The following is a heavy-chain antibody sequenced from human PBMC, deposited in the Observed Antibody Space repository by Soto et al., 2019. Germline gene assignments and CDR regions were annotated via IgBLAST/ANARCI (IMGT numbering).Heavy chain of an antibody. CDR1: GCSISSGGYY. V-gene: IGHV4-31*03. CDR3: ARLYDSSGYYFDY. J-gene: IGHJ4*02. D-gene: IGHD3-22*01. CDR2: IYYSGST. Sequence: TMSLTCTVSGCSISSGGYYWSWIRQHPGKGPEWIGYIYYSGSTYYNPSLKSRVTISVDTSKNQFSLKLSSVTAADTAVYYCARLYDSSGYYFDYWGQGTLVTVSS.